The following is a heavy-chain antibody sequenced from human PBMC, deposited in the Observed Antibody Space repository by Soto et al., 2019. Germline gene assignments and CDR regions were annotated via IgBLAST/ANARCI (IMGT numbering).Heavy chain of an antibody. Sequence: PSETLSLTCTVSGASISSYYWSGIRQPPGKGLEWIGYIYYSGSTNYNPSLKSRVTISVDTSKNQFSLKLTSVTAADTAVYYCARARGGYFDYWGQGTLVTVSS. CDR3: ARARGGYFDY. J-gene: IGHJ4*02. CDR1: GASISSYY. V-gene: IGHV4-59*01. CDR2: IYYSGST.